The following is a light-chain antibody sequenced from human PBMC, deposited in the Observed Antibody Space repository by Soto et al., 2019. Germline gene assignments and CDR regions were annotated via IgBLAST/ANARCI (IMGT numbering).Light chain of an antibody. Sequence: DIQMTQSPSTLSASVGDRVTITCRARRSISYDLSWYQKKPGKAPKVLIWNASSLQRGVPSRFSGSGSGTEFTLTISSLLPDDFATYYCQQYNSYPGTFGQGTKVDIK. V-gene: IGKV1-5*01. CDR2: NAS. CDR1: RSISYD. CDR3: QQYNSYPGT. J-gene: IGKJ1*01.